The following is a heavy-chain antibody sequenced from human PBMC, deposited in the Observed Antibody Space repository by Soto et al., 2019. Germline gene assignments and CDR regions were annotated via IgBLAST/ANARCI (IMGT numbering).Heavy chain of an antibody. D-gene: IGHD2-2*01. J-gene: IGHJ4*02. CDR3: ARVKIVAVVVPAAMNFDY. Sequence: SETLSLTCTVSGGSISSGDYYWSWIRQPPGKGLEWIGYIYYSGSTYYNPSLKSRVTISVDTSKNQFCLKLSSVTAADTAVYYCARVKIVAVVVPAAMNFDYWGQGTLVTVSS. V-gene: IGHV4-30-4*01. CDR1: GGSISSGDYY. CDR2: IYYSGST.